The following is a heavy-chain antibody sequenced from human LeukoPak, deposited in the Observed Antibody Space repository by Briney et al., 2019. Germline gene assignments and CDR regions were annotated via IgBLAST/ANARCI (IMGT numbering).Heavy chain of an antibody. CDR1: GFTVSSTY. CDR2: IYSGGST. V-gene: IGHV3-53*01. CDR3: ARDALYGSGTYSAY. D-gene: IGHD3-10*01. Sequence: GGSLRLPCAASGFTVSSTYMTWVRQAPGKGLEWVSVIYSGGSTYYADSVKGRFTISRDNSKNTLYLQMDSLRAEDTAVYYCARDALYGSGTYSAYWGQGTLVTVSS. J-gene: IGHJ4*02.